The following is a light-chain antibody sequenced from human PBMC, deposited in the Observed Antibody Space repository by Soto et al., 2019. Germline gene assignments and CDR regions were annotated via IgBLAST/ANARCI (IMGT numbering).Light chain of an antibody. J-gene: IGLJ2*01. Sequence: QAVVTQPPSTSGTPGQRVTISCSGSSSNFASNSVYWYQQVPGTAPKLLIYRSNQRPSGVPDRFSGSKSGPSASLAISGLRSEDEADYYCVAWDDNLSCVLFGGGTKVTVL. CDR1: SSNFASNS. CDR2: RSN. V-gene: IGLV1-47*01. CDR3: VAWDDNLSCVL.